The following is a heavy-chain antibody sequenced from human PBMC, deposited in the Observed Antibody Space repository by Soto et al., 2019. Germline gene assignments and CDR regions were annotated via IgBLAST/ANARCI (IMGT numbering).Heavy chain of an antibody. CDR3: ARIPNERGGWFDP. CDR2: ITTYNGNT. J-gene: IGHJ5*02. Sequence: QVQLVQSGAELKKPGASVKVSCKASGYTFTNYGISWVRQAPGHGLEWMGWITTYNGNTNYAQDLQGRVTMTTDTXTSTAYMELRSQRSDDTAVHYCARIPNERGGWFDPWGQGTLVAVSS. V-gene: IGHV1-18*04. CDR1: GYTFTNYG. D-gene: IGHD1-1*01.